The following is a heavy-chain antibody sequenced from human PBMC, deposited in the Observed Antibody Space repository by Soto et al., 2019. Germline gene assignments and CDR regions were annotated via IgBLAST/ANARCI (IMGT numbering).Heavy chain of an antibody. Sequence: GGSLRLSCAASGFTFSNYAMSWVRQAPGKGLEWVSAITFSGGGTSYAGSVKGRFTISRDNSKNTLYLQMNSLRAEDTAVYYCARRSYDGPQYYFDYWGQGTLVTVSS. J-gene: IGHJ4*02. CDR1: GFTFSNYA. V-gene: IGHV3-23*01. CDR2: ITFSGGGT. D-gene: IGHD3-3*01. CDR3: ARRSYDGPQYYFDY.